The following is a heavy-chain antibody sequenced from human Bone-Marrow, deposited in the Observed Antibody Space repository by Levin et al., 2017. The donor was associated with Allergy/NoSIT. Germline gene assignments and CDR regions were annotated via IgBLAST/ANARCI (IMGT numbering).Heavy chain of an antibody. CDR2: ISDFYDKI. CDR3: ARDYRAWLPSHWFDP. V-gene: IGHV1-18*01. D-gene: IGHD3-16*02. J-gene: IGHJ5*02. Sequence: TGGSLRLSCKASGYPFDSYGMTWVRQAPGQGLEWIGWISDFYDKIHYAQKFQGRVTLTTDRSTNTAYMDLRNLVSDDTAVYYCARDYRAWLPSHWFDPWGQGTQVTVSS. CDR1: GYPFDSYG.